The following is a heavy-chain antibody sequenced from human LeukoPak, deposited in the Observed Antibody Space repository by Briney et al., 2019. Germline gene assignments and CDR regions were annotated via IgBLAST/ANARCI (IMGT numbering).Heavy chain of an antibody. Sequence: GGSLRLSCAASGFIFDDYTMHWVRQAPGKGLEWVSLISWDGGSTYYADSVKGRFTISRDNSKNSLSLQMNSLRAEDTAVYYCARPFRRSSTSCPCDYWGQGTLVTVSS. D-gene: IGHD2-2*01. CDR2: ISWDGGST. J-gene: IGHJ4*02. CDR3: ARPFRRSSTSCPCDY. CDR1: GFIFDDYT. V-gene: IGHV3-43*01.